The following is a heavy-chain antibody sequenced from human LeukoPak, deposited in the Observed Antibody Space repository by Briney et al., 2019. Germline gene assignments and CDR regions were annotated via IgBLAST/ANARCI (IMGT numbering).Heavy chain of an antibody. CDR2: IRYDGSDK. J-gene: IGHJ4*02. Sequence: GGSLRLSCAASGFTFSSYAMHWVRQAPGKGLEWVALIRYDGSDKDYADSVKGRFTISRDNSQNTLYLQMNSLQPDDTAVYYCAKERVRGVSYFDFWGQGSLVIVSS. D-gene: IGHD3-10*01. V-gene: IGHV3-30*04. CDR1: GFTFSSYA. CDR3: AKERVRGVSYFDF.